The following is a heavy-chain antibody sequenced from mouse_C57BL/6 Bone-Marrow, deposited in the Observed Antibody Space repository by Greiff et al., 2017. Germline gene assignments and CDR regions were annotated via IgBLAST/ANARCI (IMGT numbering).Heavy chain of an antibody. D-gene: IGHD2-3*01. CDR2: IWWDDAK. CDR1: GFSLSTFGMG. V-gene: IGHV8-8*01. CDR3: ARGDGYYVAWFAY. Sequence: QVTLKESGPGILQPSQTLSLSCSFSGFSLSTFGMGVGWIRQPSGKGLEWLAPIWWDDAKYYNPALKSRHTNSKDTSKNQVFLKIANVDTADTATYYCARGDGYYVAWFAYWGQGTLVTVSA. J-gene: IGHJ3*01.